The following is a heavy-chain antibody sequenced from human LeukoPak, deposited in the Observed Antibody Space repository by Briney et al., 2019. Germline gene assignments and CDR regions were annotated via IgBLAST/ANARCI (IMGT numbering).Heavy chain of an antibody. CDR1: GFIFSSYA. CDR2: ISGSDGST. CDR3: AKDASFMITFGGVIVPDWFDP. V-gene: IGHV3-23*01. D-gene: IGHD3-16*02. J-gene: IGHJ5*02. Sequence: PGGSLRLSCAASGFIFSSYAMSWVRQAPGKGLEWVSAISGSDGSTYYADSVKGRFTISRDNSKNTLYLQMNSLRAEDTAVYYCAKDASFMITFGGVIVPDWFDPWGQGTLVTVSS.